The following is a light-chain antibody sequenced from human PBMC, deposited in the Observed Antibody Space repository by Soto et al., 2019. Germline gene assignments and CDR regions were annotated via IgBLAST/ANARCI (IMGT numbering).Light chain of an antibody. CDR1: QSVLYSSNNKNY. Sequence: DIVMTQSPDSLAVSLGERATINCKSSQSVLYSSNNKNYLAWYQQQPGQPPKLLICWASTRESGVPDRFSGSGSGTDFTLTFSSLQAEDLAVYYCQQYYSTPYTFGQGTKLEIK. V-gene: IGKV4-1*01. CDR2: WAS. J-gene: IGKJ2*01. CDR3: QQYYSTPYT.